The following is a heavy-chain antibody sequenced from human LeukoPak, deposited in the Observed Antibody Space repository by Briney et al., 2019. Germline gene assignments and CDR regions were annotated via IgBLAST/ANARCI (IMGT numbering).Heavy chain of an antibody. Sequence: SETLSLTCTVSGGSISSYYWSWIRQPPGKGLEWIGYIYYSGSTNYNPSLKSRVTISVDTSKNQFSLKLSSVTAADTAVYYCASMNYDFWSGSPFDYWGQGTLVTVSS. D-gene: IGHD3-3*01. V-gene: IGHV4-59*01. J-gene: IGHJ4*02. CDR1: GGSISSYY. CDR3: ASMNYDFWSGSPFDY. CDR2: IYYSGST.